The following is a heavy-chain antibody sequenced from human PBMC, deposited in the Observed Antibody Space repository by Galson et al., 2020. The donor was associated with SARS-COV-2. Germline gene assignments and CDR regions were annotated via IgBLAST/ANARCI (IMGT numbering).Heavy chain of an antibody. Sequence: SGPTLVKPTQTLTLTCTFSGFSLTTTGMCVSWIRQPPGKALEWLARIDWDDDKYYSKSLKTRLTISKDTSKNQVVLTMTNMYPVDTDTYYCARVTQLIGGEVVANWFDPWGQGTLVTVSS. J-gene: IGHJ5*02. V-gene: IGHV2-70*11. CDR3: ARVTQLIGGEVVANWFDP. D-gene: IGHD3-3*01. CDR2: IDWDDDK. CDR1: GFSLTTTGMC.